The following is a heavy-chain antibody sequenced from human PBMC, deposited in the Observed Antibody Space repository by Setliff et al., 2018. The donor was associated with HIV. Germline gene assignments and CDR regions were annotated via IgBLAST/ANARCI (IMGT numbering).Heavy chain of an antibody. CDR1: GLTFNRYW. CDR3: AKDGISGGAYPPYYFDY. Sequence: GGSLRLSCVASGLTFNRYWMSWVRQVPGKGLEWVSNTKYDGSESYYVDSVKGRFIASTDNARNSLFLEMNSLKAEDTAVYYCAKDGISGGAYPPYYFDYWGHGTLVTV. D-gene: IGHD2-15*01. V-gene: IGHV3-7*03. J-gene: IGHJ4*01. CDR2: TKYDGSES.